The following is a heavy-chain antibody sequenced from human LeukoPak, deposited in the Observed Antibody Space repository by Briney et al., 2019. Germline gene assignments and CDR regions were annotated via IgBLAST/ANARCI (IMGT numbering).Heavy chain of an antibody. J-gene: IGHJ4*02. Sequence: ASVKVSCKASGYTFTSYGISWVRQAPGQGLEWMGWISAYNGNTNYAQKLQVRVTMTTDTSTSTAYMELRSLRSDDTAVYYCERDTPGYGLRDYDSSGYYLHWGQGTLVTVSS. CDR2: ISAYNGNT. CDR1: GYTFTSYG. CDR3: ERDTPGYGLRDYDSSGYYLH. V-gene: IGHV1-18*01. D-gene: IGHD3-22*01.